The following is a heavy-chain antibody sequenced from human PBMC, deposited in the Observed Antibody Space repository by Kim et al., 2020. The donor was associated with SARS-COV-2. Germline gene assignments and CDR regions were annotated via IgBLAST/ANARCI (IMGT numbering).Heavy chain of an antibody. D-gene: IGHD1-1*01. CDR1: GYTFTSYA. CDR3: AREGTTGKRYYYYGMDV. Sequence: ASVKVSCKASGYTFTSYAMNWVRQAPGQGLEWMGWINTNTGNPTYAQGFTGRFVFSLDTSVSTAYLQISSLKAEDTAVYYCAREGTTGKRYYYYGMDVWGQGTTVTVSS. V-gene: IGHV7-4-1*02. CDR2: INTNTGNP. J-gene: IGHJ6*02.